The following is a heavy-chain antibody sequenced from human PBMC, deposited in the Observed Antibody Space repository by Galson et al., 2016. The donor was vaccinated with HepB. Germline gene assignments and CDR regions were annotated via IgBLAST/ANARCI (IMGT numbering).Heavy chain of an antibody. D-gene: IGHD1-26*01. CDR2: IIPLLGKP. Sequence: SCKASGGTFSSYSFSWVRQAPGQGLEWMGRIIPLLGKPNYAQKFQGRVTITADESTSTAYMELSSLKSEDTAVYYCARDRHYSGSGGGYYYYMDVWGTGTTVTVSS. J-gene: IGHJ6*03. V-gene: IGHV1-69*08. CDR3: ARDRHYSGSGGGYYYYMDV. CDR1: GGTFSSYS.